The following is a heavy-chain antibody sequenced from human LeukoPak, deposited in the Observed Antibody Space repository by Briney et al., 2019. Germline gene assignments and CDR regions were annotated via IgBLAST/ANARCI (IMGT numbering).Heavy chain of an antibody. CDR1: GFTVSSNS. V-gene: IGHV3-53*01. D-gene: IGHD2-15*01. J-gene: IGHJ4*02. CDR3: AKLGKRAIVVVVAANSFFDY. CDR2: IYSDNT. Sequence: GGSLRLSCTVSGFTVSSNSMSWVRQAPGKGLEWVSFIYSDNTHYSDSVKGRFTISRDNSKNTLYLQMNSLRAEDTAVYYCAKLGKRAIVVVVAANSFFDYWGQGTLVTVSS.